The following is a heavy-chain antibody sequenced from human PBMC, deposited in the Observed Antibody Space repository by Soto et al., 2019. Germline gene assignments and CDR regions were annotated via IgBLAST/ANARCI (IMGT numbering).Heavy chain of an antibody. Sequence: QVQLVESGGGVVQPGRSLRLSCAASGFTFSSYGMHWVRQAPGKGLEWVAVISYDGSNKYYADSVKGRFTISRDNSKNTLYLQMNSLRAEDTAVYYCAKVGSWGQGTLVTVSS. J-gene: IGHJ5*02. CDR2: ISYDGSNK. V-gene: IGHV3-30*18. CDR1: GFTFSSYG. CDR3: AKVGS.